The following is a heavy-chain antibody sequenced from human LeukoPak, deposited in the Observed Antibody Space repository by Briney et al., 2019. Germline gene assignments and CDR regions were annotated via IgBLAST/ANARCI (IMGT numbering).Heavy chain of an antibody. D-gene: IGHD3-22*01. Sequence: GGSLRLSCAASGFTFSDYYMTWIRQAPGKGLEWVSYISGSSSDTNYADFVKGRFTISRDNAKNSLYLQMNSLRAEDTAVYYRARVNPISSGFYAYWGQGTPVTVSS. CDR3: ARVNPISSGFYAY. V-gene: IGHV3-11*06. J-gene: IGHJ4*02. CDR1: GFTFSDYY. CDR2: ISGSSSDT.